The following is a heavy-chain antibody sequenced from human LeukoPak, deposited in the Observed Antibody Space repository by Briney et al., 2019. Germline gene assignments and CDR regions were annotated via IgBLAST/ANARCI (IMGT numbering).Heavy chain of an antibody. D-gene: IGHD1-20*01. CDR2: ISAYNGNT. J-gene: IGHJ6*03. CDR1: GYTFTSYG. CDR3: AREMEVTGTTYYYYYMDV. V-gene: IGHV1-18*01. Sequence: ASVKVSCKASGYTFTSYGISWVRQAPGQGLEWMGWISAYNGNTNYAQKLQDRVTMTTDTSTSTAYMELRSLRADDTAVYYCAREMEVTGTTYYYYYMDVWGKGTTVTVSS.